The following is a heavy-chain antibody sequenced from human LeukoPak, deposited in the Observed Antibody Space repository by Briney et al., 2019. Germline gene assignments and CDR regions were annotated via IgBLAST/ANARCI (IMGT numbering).Heavy chain of an antibody. V-gene: IGHV4-39*01. Sequence: PSETLFLTCTVSGDSINSSDYYWAWIRQPPGEGLEWIATIYYSGSTYYRPSLKSRLTISVDSSKNQFSLKMNSVTAADTAVYYCARHGNWDPFDYWGQGTLVTVSS. CDR3: ARHGNWDPFDY. J-gene: IGHJ4*02. CDR1: GDSINSSDYY. D-gene: IGHD7-27*01. CDR2: IYYSGST.